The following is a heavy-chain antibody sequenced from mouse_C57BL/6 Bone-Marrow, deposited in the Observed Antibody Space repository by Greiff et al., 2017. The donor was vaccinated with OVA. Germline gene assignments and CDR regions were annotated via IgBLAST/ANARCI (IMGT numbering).Heavy chain of an antibody. CDR3: ARSIARGYFDV. CDR1: GYTFTSYW. Sequence: VQLQQSGAELAKPGASVKLSCKASGYTFTSYWMHWVKQRPGQGLEWIGYINPSSGYTKYNQKFKDKATVTADKSSSTAYMQLSSLTYEDSAVYYCARSIARGYFDVWGTGTTVTVSS. V-gene: IGHV1-7*01. CDR2: INPSSGYT. J-gene: IGHJ1*03.